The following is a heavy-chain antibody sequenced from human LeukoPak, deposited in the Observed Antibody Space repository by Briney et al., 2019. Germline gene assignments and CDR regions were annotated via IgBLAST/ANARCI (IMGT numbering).Heavy chain of an antibody. CDR2: TYYRSKWYN. Sequence: SQTLSLTCAISGDSVSSNSATWNWIRQSPSRGLEWLGRTYYRSKWYNDYAVSVKSRMTINPDTSKNQFSLQVNSVTPEDTAVYFCAKVIAGELATMTWGQGTLVTVSS. CDR3: AKVIAGELATMT. D-gene: IGHD5-24*01. V-gene: IGHV6-1*01. CDR1: GDSVSSNSAT. J-gene: IGHJ4*02.